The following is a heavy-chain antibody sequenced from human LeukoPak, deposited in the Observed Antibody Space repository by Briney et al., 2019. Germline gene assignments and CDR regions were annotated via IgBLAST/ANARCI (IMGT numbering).Heavy chain of an antibody. CDR2: ISGSGVTT. CDR3: VKGHSTWYFDY. V-gene: IGHV3-23*01. D-gene: IGHD6-13*01. CDR1: GFIFNNYV. Sequence: GSLRLSCAASGFIFNNYVMNWVRQAPGKGLEWVSAISGSGVTTNYADSVQGRFTISRDNSKDTLYLQMNSLRAEDTAVYYCVKGHSTWYFDYWGQGTLVTVSS. J-gene: IGHJ4*02.